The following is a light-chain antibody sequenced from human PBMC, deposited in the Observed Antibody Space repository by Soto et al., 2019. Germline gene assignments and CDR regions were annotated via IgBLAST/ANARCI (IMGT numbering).Light chain of an antibody. CDR2: EVN. CDR3: SSYTIKNTWV. V-gene: IGLV2-14*01. CDR1: SSDVGGYNY. Sequence: QSALTQPASVSGSPGQSITISCTGTSSDVGGYNYVSWYQQHPGKAPKLIIFEVNRRPSGVSDRFSGSKSVNTASLTISGLQPEDEADYYCSSYTIKNTWVFGGGTKLTVL. J-gene: IGLJ3*02.